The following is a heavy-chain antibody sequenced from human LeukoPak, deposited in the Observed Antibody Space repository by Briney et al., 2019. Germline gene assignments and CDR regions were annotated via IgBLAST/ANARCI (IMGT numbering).Heavy chain of an antibody. D-gene: IGHD4-17*01. CDR3: AKGRGTYGDEGDYFDY. Sequence: GGSLRLSCAASGFTFDDYAMHWVRQAPGKGLEWVSGISWNSGSIGYADSVKGRFTISRDNAKNTLYLQMNSLRAEDTAVYYCAKGRGTYGDEGDYFDYWGQGTLVTVSS. J-gene: IGHJ4*02. CDR2: ISWNSGSI. V-gene: IGHV3-9*01. CDR1: GFTFDDYA.